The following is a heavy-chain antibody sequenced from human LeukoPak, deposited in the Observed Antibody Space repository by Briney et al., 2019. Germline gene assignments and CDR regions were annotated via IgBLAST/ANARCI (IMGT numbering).Heavy chain of an antibody. CDR1: GGSISSYY. D-gene: IGHD6-13*01. J-gene: IGHJ5*02. CDR3: ARDTSSSWYSGWFDP. Sequence: PSETLSLTCTVSGGSISSYYWSWIRQPPGKGLEWIGYMYYSGSTNYNPSLKSRVTLSVDTSKNQFSLKLSSVTAADTAVYYCARDTSSSWYSGWFDPWGQGTLVTVSS. CDR2: MYYSGST. V-gene: IGHV4-59*12.